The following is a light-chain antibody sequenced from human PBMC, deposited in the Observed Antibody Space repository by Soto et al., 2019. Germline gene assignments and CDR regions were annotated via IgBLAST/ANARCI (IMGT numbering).Light chain of an antibody. J-gene: IGLJ2*01. V-gene: IGLV1-51*01. CDR2: DND. Sequence: QSVLTQPPSVSAAPGQKVTISCSGSSSNIGNNYVFWYQQLPGTAPKLLLYDNDKRPSGIPDRFSGSKSGTSATLGITGLQTGDEADYYCATWDRSLRVGVFGGGTKLTVL. CDR1: SSNIGNNY. CDR3: ATWDRSLRVGV.